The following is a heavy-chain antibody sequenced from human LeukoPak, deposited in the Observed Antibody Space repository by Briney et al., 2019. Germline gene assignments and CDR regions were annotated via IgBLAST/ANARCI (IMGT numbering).Heavy chain of an antibody. V-gene: IGHV4-31*03. J-gene: IGHJ5*02. Sequence: SETLSLTCTVSGGSISSGGYYWSWIRQHPGKGLEWIGYIYYSGNTYYNPSLKSRVTISVDTSKNQFSLKVTSVSAADTAAYYCARARDCSGGTCYQFDWFDLWGQGTLVTVSS. CDR2: IYYSGNT. D-gene: IGHD2-15*01. CDR3: ARARDCSGGTCYQFDWFDL. CDR1: GGSISSGGYY.